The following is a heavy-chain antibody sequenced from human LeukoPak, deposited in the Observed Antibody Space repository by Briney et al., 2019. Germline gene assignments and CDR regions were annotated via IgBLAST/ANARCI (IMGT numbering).Heavy chain of an antibody. Sequence: SETLSLTCAVYGGSFSGYYWSWIRQPPGKGLEWIGEINHSGSTNYNPSLKSRVTISVDTPNNQLSLKLTSVTPADTAVYYCVRGGSGTYYNWVGWFDSWGRGTLVTVSS. D-gene: IGHD3-10*01. CDR1: GGSFSGYY. V-gene: IGHV4-34*01. CDR3: VRGGSGTYYNWVGWFDS. J-gene: IGHJ5*01. CDR2: INHSGST.